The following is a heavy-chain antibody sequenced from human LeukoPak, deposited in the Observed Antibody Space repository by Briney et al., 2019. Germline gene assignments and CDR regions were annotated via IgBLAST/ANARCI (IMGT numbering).Heavy chain of an antibody. CDR2: IFPIVGTA. CDR1: GGTFSRYL. CDR3: ARDLVGSRTGYSSGAWDY. V-gene: IGHV1-69*01. D-gene: IGHD3/OR15-3a*01. J-gene: IGHJ4*02. Sequence: SVKASCKASGGTFSRYLISWVRQAPGQGLEWMGGIFPIVGTADYAQKFQGRVTITADESTSTAYMELSSLKSEDTAVYYCARDLVGSRTGYSSGAWDYWGQGTLVTVSS.